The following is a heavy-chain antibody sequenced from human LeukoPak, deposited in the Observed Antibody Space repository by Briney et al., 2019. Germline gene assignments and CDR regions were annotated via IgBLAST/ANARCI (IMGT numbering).Heavy chain of an antibody. CDR2: IIPILGIA. D-gene: IGHD3-22*01. V-gene: IGHV1-69*04. CDR1: GGTFSSYA. Sequence: ASVKVSCKASGGTFSSYAISWVRQATGQGLEWMGRIIPILGIANYAQKFQGRVTITADKSTSTAYMELSSLRSEDTAVYYCAKDSRPSDYYDSSGYYYFDYWGQGTLVTVSS. J-gene: IGHJ4*02. CDR3: AKDSRPSDYYDSSGYYYFDY.